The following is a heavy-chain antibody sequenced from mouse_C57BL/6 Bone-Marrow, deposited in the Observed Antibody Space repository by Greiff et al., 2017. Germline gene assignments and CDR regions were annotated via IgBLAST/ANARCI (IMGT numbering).Heavy chain of an antibody. CDR3: ARCYEDYYAMDY. CDR1: GFTFTDYY. J-gene: IGHJ4*01. D-gene: IGHD1-1*01. Sequence: EVKLMESGGGLVQPGGSLSLSCAASGFTFTDYYMSWVRQPPGKALEWLGFIRNKANGYTTEYSASVKGRFTISRDNSQSILYLQMNALRAEDSATYYCARCYEDYYAMDYWGQGTSVTVSS. V-gene: IGHV7-3*01. CDR2: IRNKANGYTT.